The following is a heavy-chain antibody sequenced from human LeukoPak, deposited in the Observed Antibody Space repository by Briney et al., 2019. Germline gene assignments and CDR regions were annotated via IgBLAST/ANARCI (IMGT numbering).Heavy chain of an antibody. CDR2: ISYSGST. V-gene: IGHV4-59*01. Sequence: SETLSLTCTVSSGSISGFYWSWIRQPPGRGLEWIGFISYSGSTNYNPSLKSRVTISLDTSKNQFSLKLSSVTAADTAVYYCAIRGSGYSDNRFDPWGQGTLVTVSS. J-gene: IGHJ5*02. CDR3: AIRGSGYSDNRFDP. CDR1: SGSISGFY. D-gene: IGHD3-22*01.